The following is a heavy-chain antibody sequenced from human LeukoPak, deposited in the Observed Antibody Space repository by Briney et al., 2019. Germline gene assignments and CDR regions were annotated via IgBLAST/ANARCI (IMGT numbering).Heavy chain of an antibody. D-gene: IGHD1-7*01. CDR2: IYYRGST. CDR3: ARAPGWNYPYYFDY. Sequence: SETLSLTCTVSGGSISSYYWSWIRQPPVKGLESIGYIYYRGSTNYNPSLKSRVTISVDTSKNQFSLKLSSVTAADTAVYYCARAPGWNYPYYFDYWGQGTLVTVSS. J-gene: IGHJ4*02. V-gene: IGHV4-59*01. CDR1: GGSISSYY.